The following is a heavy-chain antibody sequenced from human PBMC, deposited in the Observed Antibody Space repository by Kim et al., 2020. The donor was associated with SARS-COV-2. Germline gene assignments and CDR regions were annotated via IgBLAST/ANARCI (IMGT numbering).Heavy chain of an antibody. CDR1: GFTFSSYG. Sequence: GGSLRLSCAASGFTFSSYGMHWVRQAPGKGLEWVAVIWYDGSNKYYADSVKGRFTISRDNSKNTLYLQMNSLRAEDTAVYYCARAYCDFWSPYYMDVWGKGTTVTVSS. J-gene: IGHJ6*03. D-gene: IGHD3-3*01. V-gene: IGHV3-33*01. CDR3: ARAYCDFWSPYYMDV. CDR2: IWYDGSNK.